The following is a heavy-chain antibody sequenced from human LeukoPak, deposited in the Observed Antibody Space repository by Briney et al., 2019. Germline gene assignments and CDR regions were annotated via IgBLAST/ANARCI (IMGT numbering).Heavy chain of an antibody. CDR3: AVQQLHKFDY. Sequence: SETLSLTCTVSGGSISSSSYYWGWIRQPPGKGLEWIGSIYYSGSTYYNPSLKSRVTISVDTSKNQFSLKLSSVTAADTAVYYCAVQQLHKFDYWCQGTLVTVSS. V-gene: IGHV4-39*01. CDR2: IYYSGST. D-gene: IGHD6-13*01. CDR1: GGSISSSSYY. J-gene: IGHJ4*02.